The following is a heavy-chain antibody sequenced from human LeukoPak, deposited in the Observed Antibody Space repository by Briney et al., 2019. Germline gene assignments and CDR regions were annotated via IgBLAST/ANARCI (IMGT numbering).Heavy chain of an antibody. CDR2: ISGSGGNT. Sequence: GGSLRLSCAASGFTFGSYAMSWVRQDPGKGLEWVSAISGSGGNTYYAGSVKGRLTISRDNSKNTLYLQMNSLRAEDTAVYYCAKDRFSRLDYWGQGTLVTVSS. CDR1: GFTFGSYA. V-gene: IGHV3-23*01. CDR3: AKDRFSRLDY. J-gene: IGHJ4*02.